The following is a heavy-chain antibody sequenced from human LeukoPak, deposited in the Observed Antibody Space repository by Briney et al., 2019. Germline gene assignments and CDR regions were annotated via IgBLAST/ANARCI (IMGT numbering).Heavy chain of an antibody. CDR1: GYTFTGYY. Sequence: ASVKVSCKASGYTFTGYYMHWVRQAPGQGLEWMGWINPNGGGTNYAQKFQGRVTMTRDTSISTAYMELSRLRSDDTAVYYCARWGLVVVPGMDVWGQGTTVTVSS. V-gene: IGHV1-2*02. D-gene: IGHD2-15*01. CDR3: ARWGLVVVPGMDV. J-gene: IGHJ6*02. CDR2: INPNGGGT.